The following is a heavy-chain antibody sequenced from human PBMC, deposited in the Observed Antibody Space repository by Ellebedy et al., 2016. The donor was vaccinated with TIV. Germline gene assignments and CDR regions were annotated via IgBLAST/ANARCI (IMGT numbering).Heavy chain of an antibody. Sequence: ASVKVSCKASEYTFTDYHMHWVRQAPGQGLEWMGWINPNNGDTKYAQKFQGRVTMTRDTYMDTVYMTLSRLIYEETSVFYCARAPTGPYWVAPAASYGMDVWGQGTTVTVSS. D-gene: IGHD2-2*01. CDR2: INPNNGDT. J-gene: IGHJ6*02. CDR1: EYTFTDYH. V-gene: IGHV1-2*02. CDR3: ARAPTGPYWVAPAASYGMDV.